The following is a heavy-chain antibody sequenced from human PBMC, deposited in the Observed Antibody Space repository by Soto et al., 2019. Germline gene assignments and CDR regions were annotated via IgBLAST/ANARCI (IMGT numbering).Heavy chain of an antibody. D-gene: IGHD2-2*01. CDR2: IIPILGIA. V-gene: IGHV1-69*02. CDR3: AGGYCSSTSCYLED. CDR1: GGTFSSYT. J-gene: IGHJ4*02. Sequence: QVQLVQSGAEVKKPGSSVKVSCKASGGTFSSYTISWVRQAPGQGLEWMGRIIPILGIANYAQKFPGRVTITADKSTSTAYMELSSLRSEDTAVYYCAGGYCSSTSCYLEDWGQGTLVTVSS.